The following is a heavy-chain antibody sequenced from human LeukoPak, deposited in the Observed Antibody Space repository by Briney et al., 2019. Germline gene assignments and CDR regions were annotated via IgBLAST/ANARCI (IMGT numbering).Heavy chain of an antibody. V-gene: IGHV3-23*01. CDR1: GFTFSSYG. J-gene: IGHJ4*02. D-gene: IGHD3-22*01. CDR3: AKDPNYYDSSGYYGGYYFDY. CDR2: ISGSGGST. Sequence: PGGTLRLSCAASGFTFSSYGMSWVRQAPGKGLEWVSAISGSGGSTYYADSVKGRFTISRDNSKNTLYLQMNSLRAEDTAVYYCAKDPNYYDSSGYYGGYYFDYWGQGTLVTVSS.